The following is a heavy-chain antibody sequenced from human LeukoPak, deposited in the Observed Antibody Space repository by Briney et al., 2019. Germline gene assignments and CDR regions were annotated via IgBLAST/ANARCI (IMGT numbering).Heavy chain of an antibody. CDR2: INPNRGGT. CDR3: ARELAATLGYFDY. V-gene: IGHV1-2*02. D-gene: IGHD2-15*01. J-gene: IGHJ4*02. Sequence: ASVKVSCKAFGYTFTGYYMHWVRQAPGQGPEWMGWINPNRGGTNYAQKFQGRATMTRDTSISTAYMELSRLRSGDTAVYYCARELAATLGYFDYWGQGTLVTVSS. CDR1: GYTFTGYY.